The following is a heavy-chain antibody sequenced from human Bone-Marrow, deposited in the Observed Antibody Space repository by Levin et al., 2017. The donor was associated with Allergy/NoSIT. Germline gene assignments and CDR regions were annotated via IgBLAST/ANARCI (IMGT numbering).Heavy chain of an antibody. D-gene: IGHD5-24*01. Sequence: AGGSLRLSCAASGFTFSDYWMTWVRQAPGKGLEWVANIREDGSDKYYVDSVKGRFTISRDNAQNSLYLQMHSLSAEGTAVYYCARPRDDYTLDSSAFDLWGQGTMVTVSS. CDR1: GFTFSDYW. V-gene: IGHV3-7*04. CDR2: IREDGSDK. J-gene: IGHJ3*01. CDR3: ARPRDDYTLDSSAFDL.